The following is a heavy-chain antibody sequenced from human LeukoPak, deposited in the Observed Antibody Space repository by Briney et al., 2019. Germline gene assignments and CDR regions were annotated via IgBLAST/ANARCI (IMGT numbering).Heavy chain of an antibody. J-gene: IGHJ4*02. CDR3: AKVGTVYFPLDF. CDR2: ISGRSGTT. Sequence: GGSLRLSCAASGFSFSSYSMNWVRQAPGKGLEWVSAISGRSGTTYYADSVKGRFTISRDNSKNTLYLQMNSLRAGDTAVYYCAKVGTVYFPLDFWGQGTLVTVSS. D-gene: IGHD2/OR15-2a*01. CDR1: GFSFSSYS. V-gene: IGHV3-23*01.